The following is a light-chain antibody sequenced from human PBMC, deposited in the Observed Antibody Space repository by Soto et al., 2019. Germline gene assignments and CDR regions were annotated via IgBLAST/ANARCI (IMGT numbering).Light chain of an antibody. J-gene: IGLJ1*01. CDR2: EVS. V-gene: IGLV2-14*01. CDR1: SSDVGAYNY. CDR3: AAWDDRLNGFV. Sequence: QSALTQPASVSGSPGQSITISCTGTSSDVGAYNYVSWYQQHPGKAPKLIIYEVSNRPSGVSNHFSGSKSGNTASLTISGLQAEDEADYFCAAWDDRLNGFVFGSGTKVTVL.